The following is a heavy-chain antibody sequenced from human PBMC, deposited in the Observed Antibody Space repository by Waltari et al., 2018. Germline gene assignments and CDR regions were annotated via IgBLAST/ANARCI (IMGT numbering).Heavy chain of an antibody. CDR2: IYTSGST. D-gene: IGHD2-15*01. J-gene: IGHJ4*02. V-gene: IGHV4-4*07. CDR1: GGSISSYY. CDR3: AREALYCSGGSCLDY. Sequence: QVQLQESGPGLVKPSETLSLTCTVSGGSISSYYWSWIRQPAGKGLEWIGRIYTSGSTNYNPSLKSRVTMSVDTSKNHISLKLSSVTAADTAVYYCAREALYCSGGSCLDYWGQGTLVTVSS.